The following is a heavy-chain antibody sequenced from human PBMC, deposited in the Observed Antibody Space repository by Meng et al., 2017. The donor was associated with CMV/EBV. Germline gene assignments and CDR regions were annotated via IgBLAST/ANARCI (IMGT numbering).Heavy chain of an antibody. CDR2: IRYDGSNK. V-gene: IGHV3-30*02. CDR1: GFTFSNYG. J-gene: IGHJ6*02. CDR3: ARDVGTHDYDFWSGPWQSYGMDV. Sequence: GGSLCLSCAVSGFTFSNYGTYWARQAPGKGLEWVTFIRYDGSNKYYADSVKGRFTISRDNSKNTLYLQMNSLRAEDTAVYYCARDVGTHDYDFWSGPWQSYGMDVWGQGTTVTVSS. D-gene: IGHD3-3*01.